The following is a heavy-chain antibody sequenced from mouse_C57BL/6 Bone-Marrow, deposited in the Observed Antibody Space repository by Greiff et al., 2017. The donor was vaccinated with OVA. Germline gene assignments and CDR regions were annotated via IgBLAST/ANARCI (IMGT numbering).Heavy chain of an antibody. V-gene: IGHV5-15*01. Sequence: EVQRVESGGGLVQPGGSLKLSCAASGFTFSDYGMAWVRQAPRKGPEWVAFISNLAYSIYYADTVTGRFTISRENAKNTLYLAMSSLRSEDTAMYYCARLYYGRDAMDYWGQGTSVTVSS. CDR3: ARLYYGRDAMDY. CDR2: ISNLAYSI. CDR1: GFTFSDYG. D-gene: IGHD1-1*01. J-gene: IGHJ4*01.